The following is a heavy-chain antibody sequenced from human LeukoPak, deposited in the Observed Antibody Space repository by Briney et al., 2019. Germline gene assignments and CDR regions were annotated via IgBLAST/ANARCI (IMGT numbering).Heavy chain of an antibody. J-gene: IGHJ4*02. V-gene: IGHV3-33*05. CDR1: VFTFSSYC. D-gene: IGHD3-9*01. Sequence: PGRSLRLSCAASVFTFSSYCMHWVRQAPGKGLEWVAIISYDGGNKYYADSVKGRFTISRDNSKNTLYLQMNSLRAEDTAVYYCARQYYDILTGYFASYFDYWGQGTLVTVSS. CDR3: ARQYYDILTGYFASYFDY. CDR2: ISYDGGNK.